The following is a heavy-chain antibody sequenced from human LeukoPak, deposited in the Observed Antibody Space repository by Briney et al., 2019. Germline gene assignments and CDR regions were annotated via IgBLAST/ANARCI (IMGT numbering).Heavy chain of an antibody. Sequence: GGSLRLSCAASGFTFSSYSMNWVRQAPGKGLEWVSAISGSGGSTYYADSVKGRFTISRDNSKNTLYLQMNSLRDEDTAVYYCAKVHHPTIRGNYGMDVWGQGTTVTVSS. CDR3: AKVHHPTIRGNYGMDV. D-gene: IGHD3-10*01. J-gene: IGHJ6*02. CDR1: GFTFSSYS. CDR2: ISGSGGST. V-gene: IGHV3-23*01.